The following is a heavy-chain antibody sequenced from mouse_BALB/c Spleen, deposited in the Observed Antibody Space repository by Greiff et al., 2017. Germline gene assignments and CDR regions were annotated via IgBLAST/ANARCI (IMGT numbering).Heavy chain of an antibody. CDR3: ARSGNYYFDY. CDR1: GYTFTDYY. V-gene: IGHV1-84*02. Sequence: VQLQQSGPGLVKPGASVKISCKASGYTFTDYYINWVKQKPGQGLVWIGWIYPGSGSTKYNETFKGKATLTVDTSSSTAYMQLSSLTSEDTAVYFCARSGNYYFDYWGQGTTLTVSS. CDR2: IYPGSGST. D-gene: IGHD2-1*01. J-gene: IGHJ2*01.